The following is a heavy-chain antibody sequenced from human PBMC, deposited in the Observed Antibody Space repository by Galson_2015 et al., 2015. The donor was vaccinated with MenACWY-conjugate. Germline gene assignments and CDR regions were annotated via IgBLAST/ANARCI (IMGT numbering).Heavy chain of an antibody. CDR1: GYTFTSYY. D-gene: IGHD4-11*01. J-gene: IGHJ6*02. CDR3: AREGEYYSSISHKYYYGMDV. Sequence: QSGAEVKKPGASVKASCKASGYTFTSYYMHWVRQAPGQGLEWMGIINPSGGSTSYAQKFQGRVTMTRDTSTSTVYMELSSLRSEDTAVYYCAREGEYYSSISHKYYYGMDVWRQGTTVTVSS. V-gene: IGHV1-46*01. CDR2: INPSGGST.